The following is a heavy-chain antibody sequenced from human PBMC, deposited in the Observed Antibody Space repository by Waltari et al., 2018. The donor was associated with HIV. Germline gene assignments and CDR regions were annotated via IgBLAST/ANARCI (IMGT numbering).Heavy chain of an antibody. V-gene: IGHV4-59*02. Sequence: QVQLQESGPGLVKPSATLSLTCTVSGGSVSSSYWHRFCQPPGKGLEWIAYIYNSGSTNYNPSLKSRVTISVDTSKNQFSLELSSVTAADTAVYYCARGHHSSGYSLWYFDLWGRGTLVTVSS. CDR3: ARGHHSSGYSLWYFDL. CDR1: GGSVSSSY. CDR2: IYNSGST. J-gene: IGHJ2*01. D-gene: IGHD3-22*01.